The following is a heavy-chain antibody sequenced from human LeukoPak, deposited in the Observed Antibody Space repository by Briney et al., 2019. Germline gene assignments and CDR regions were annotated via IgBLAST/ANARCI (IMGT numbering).Heavy chain of an antibody. V-gene: IGHV3-11*04. J-gene: IGHJ4*02. CDR2: ISSSGSTI. Sequence: GGSLRLSCAASGFTFSDYMSWIRQAPGKGLEWVSYISSSGSTIYYADSVKGRFTISRDNSKNTLYLQMNSLRAEDTAVYYCAKDSGGGTAMSTPWGQGTLVTVSS. CDR1: GFTFSDY. CDR3: AKDSGGGTAMSTP. D-gene: IGHD5-18*01.